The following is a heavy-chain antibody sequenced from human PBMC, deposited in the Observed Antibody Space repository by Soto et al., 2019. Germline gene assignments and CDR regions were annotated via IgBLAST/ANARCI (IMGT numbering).Heavy chain of an antibody. J-gene: IGHJ4*02. CDR2: IYYSGST. Sequence: SETLSLTCTVSGGSISSGGYYWSWIRQHPGKGLEWIGYIYYSGSTYYNPSLKSRVTISVDTSKNQFSLKLSSVTAADTAVYYCARFNPPYYDILTGYPDFDYWGQGTLVTVSS. V-gene: IGHV4-31*03. D-gene: IGHD3-9*01. CDR3: ARFNPPYYDILTGYPDFDY. CDR1: GGSISSGGYY.